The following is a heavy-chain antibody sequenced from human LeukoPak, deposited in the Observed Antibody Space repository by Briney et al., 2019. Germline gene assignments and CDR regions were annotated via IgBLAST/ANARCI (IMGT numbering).Heavy chain of an antibody. D-gene: IGHD6-19*01. V-gene: IGHV4-39*07. CDR3: ARLGKQWLVIRYFDY. CDR2: IYHSGST. J-gene: IGHJ4*02. CDR1: GGSISSSSYY. Sequence: SETLSLTCTVSGGSISSSSYYWGWIRQPPGKGLEWIGSIYHSGSTNYNPSLKSRVTISVDTSKNQFSLKLSSVTAADTAVYYCARLGKQWLVIRYFDYWGQGTLVTVSS.